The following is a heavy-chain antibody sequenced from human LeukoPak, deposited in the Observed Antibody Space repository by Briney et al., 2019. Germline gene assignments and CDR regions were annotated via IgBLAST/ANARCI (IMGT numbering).Heavy chain of an antibody. V-gene: IGHV4-39*01. J-gene: IGHJ4*02. CDR1: GGSISSSSYY. CDR3: ARRAYNGNYGY. CDR2: IYYSGST. D-gene: IGHD1-7*01. Sequence: PSETLSLTCTVSGGSISSSSYYWGWIRQPPGKGLEWIGSIYYSGSTYYNPSLKSRVTISVDTSKNQFSLKLSSVTAADTAVYYCARRAYNGNYGYWGQGTLVTVSS.